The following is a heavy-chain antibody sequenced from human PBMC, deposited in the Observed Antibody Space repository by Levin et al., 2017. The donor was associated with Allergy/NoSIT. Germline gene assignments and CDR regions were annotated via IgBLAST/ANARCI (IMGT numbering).Heavy chain of an antibody. CDR1: GGSISSGDYY. CDR3: ARYDYGDYVRLGSFDY. J-gene: IGHJ4*02. D-gene: IGHD4-17*01. Sequence: SETLSLTCTVSGGSISSGDYYWSWIRQPPGKGLEWIGYIYYSGSTYYNPSLKSRVTISVDTSKNQFSLKLSSVTAADTAVYYCARYDYGDYVRLGSFDYWGQGTLVTVSS. CDR2: IYYSGST. V-gene: IGHV4-30-4*01.